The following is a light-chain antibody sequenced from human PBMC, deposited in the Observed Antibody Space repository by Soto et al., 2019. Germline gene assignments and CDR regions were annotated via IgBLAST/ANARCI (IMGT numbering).Light chain of an antibody. CDR1: QSVSSN. V-gene: IGKV3-15*01. Sequence: EIVMTQSPGTLSVSPGARATLSGRASQSVSSNLAWYQQKPGQAPRLLISDASTRATGIPARFSGSGSGTEFTLTVSSLQSEDFAVYYCQQYIKWPITFGQGTRLEIK. CDR3: QQYIKWPIT. CDR2: DAS. J-gene: IGKJ5*01.